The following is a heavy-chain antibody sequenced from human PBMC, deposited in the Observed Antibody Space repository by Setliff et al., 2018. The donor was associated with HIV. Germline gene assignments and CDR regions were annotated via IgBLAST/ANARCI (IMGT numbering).Heavy chain of an antibody. CDR1: GFTFNNFV. CDR3: AKDRQVAMIGVVTTTIPLDY. V-gene: IGHV3-23*01. J-gene: IGHJ4*02. Sequence: GSLRLSCAASGFTFNNFVMSWVRQAPGKGLEWVSTISGSGAGTYYADSVKGRFAISRDNSKNTLYLQMNNLRAEDTAIYYCAKDRQVAMIGVVTTTIPLDYRGQGTLVTVSS. CDR2: ISGSGAGT. D-gene: IGHD3-22*01.